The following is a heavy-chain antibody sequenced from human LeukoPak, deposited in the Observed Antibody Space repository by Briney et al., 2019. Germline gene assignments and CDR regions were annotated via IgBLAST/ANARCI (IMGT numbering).Heavy chain of an antibody. CDR2: LTGRGGGT. Sequence: GGSLRLSCAASGFTFSTYAMSCVRQAPGGGVEWVSTLTGRGGGTYYADSVKGRFAISRGDSKHTLYLQMTSLRAEDTAVYYCAKEGGYYYDSSGHTLSDAFAVWGQGTMVTVSS. V-gene: IGHV3-23*01. CDR1: GFTFSTYA. CDR3: AKEGGYYYDSSGHTLSDAFAV. J-gene: IGHJ3*01. D-gene: IGHD3-22*01.